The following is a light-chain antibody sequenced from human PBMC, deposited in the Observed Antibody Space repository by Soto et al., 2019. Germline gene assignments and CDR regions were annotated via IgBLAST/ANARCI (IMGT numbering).Light chain of an antibody. J-gene: IGKJ1*01. CDR1: QSVSSTY. CDR3: QQYSSPPQT. CDR2: AAS. Sequence: EIVLTQSPGTLSLSPGERAALSCRASQSVSSTYLAWYLHKPGQAPRLLIFAASNRATGIPDRFSGSGSGTDFTLTISRLEPEDFAIYFCQQYSSPPQTFGQRTKVDI. V-gene: IGKV3-20*01.